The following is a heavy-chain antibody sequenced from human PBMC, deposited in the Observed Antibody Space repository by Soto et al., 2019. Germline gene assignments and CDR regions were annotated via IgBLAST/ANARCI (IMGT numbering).Heavy chain of an antibody. J-gene: IGHJ4*02. CDR2: VYYSAST. V-gene: IGHV4-39*02. CDR3: ARCTFPYGDFDY. Sequence: FLIGNSYYWAWIRQPPGKGLEWIATVYYSASTYYNPSLESRATISVGASTNHFSLNLRSVAAADTAVYYCARCTFPYGDFDYWGQGALVTVSS. CDR1: FLIGNSYY. D-gene: IGHD4-17*01.